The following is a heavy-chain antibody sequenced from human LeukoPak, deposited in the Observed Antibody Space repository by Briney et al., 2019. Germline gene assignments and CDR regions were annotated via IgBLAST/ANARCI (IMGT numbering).Heavy chain of an antibody. D-gene: IGHD2-15*01. CDR3: ARAALKAADFDY. CDR1: GYTFTSYD. CDR2: MNPNSGNT. Sequence: ASVKVSCKASGYTFTSYDINWVRQATGQGLEWMGWMNPNSGNTGYAQKFQGRVTMTRNTSISTAYMELSSLRSEDTAVYYCARAALKAADFDYWGQGTLVTVSS. J-gene: IGHJ4*02. V-gene: IGHV1-8*01.